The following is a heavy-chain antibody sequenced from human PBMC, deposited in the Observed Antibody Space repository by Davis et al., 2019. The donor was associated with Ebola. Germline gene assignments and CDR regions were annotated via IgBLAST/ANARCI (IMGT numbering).Heavy chain of an antibody. CDR2: ISDSGDSP. CDR1: GFSFHTYA. J-gene: IGHJ4*02. V-gene: IGHV3-23*01. D-gene: IGHD4-11*01. CDR3: AKEGATTAKFDY. Sequence: PGGSLRLSCAASGFSFHTYAMNWVRQAPGKGLEWVSSISDSGDSPNYAGSVKGRFTISRDNSKNTLDLQMNSLRVEDTAVYYCAKEGATTAKFDYWGQGVLVTVSS.